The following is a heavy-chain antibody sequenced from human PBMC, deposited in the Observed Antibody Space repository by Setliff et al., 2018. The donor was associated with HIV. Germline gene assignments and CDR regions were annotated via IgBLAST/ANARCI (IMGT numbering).Heavy chain of an antibody. CDR1: GGSISSNY. Sequence: SETLSLTCTVSGGSISSNYWSWMRQPPGKGLEWIGHIYYSGSTNYNPSLKSRVTISGDTSRNQFSLNLSSVTAADTAVYFCARQERFGELIDSWGQGTLVTVSS. D-gene: IGHD3-10*01. CDR3: ARQERFGELIDS. J-gene: IGHJ4*02. CDR2: IYYSGST. V-gene: IGHV4-59*01.